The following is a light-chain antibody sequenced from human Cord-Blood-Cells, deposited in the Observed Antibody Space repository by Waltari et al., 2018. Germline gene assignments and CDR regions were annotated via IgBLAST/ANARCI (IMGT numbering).Light chain of an antibody. V-gene: IGLV3-19*01. J-gene: IGLJ2*01. Sequence: SSELTQDPAVSVALGQTVRITCQGDSLRSYYASWYQQKPGQAPLFVIQGKTDRPSGIPDRFAGSSSGNTASWTITGAQAEDEADYYGNSRDSSGNHVVFGGGTKLTVL. CDR1: SLRSYY. CDR2: GKT. CDR3: NSRDSSGNHVV.